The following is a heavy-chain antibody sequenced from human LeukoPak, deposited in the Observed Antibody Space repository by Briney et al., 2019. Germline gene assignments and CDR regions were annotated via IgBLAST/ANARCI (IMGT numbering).Heavy chain of an antibody. V-gene: IGHV3-53*01. CDR3: ARRYYYNSRGNYGLDY. J-gene: IGHJ4*02. CDR1: GFTFSSYE. CDR2: IYSGDTGGNT. D-gene: IGHD3-10*01. Sequence: GGSLRLSCAASGFTFSSYEMNWVRQAPGKGLEWVSVIYSGDTGGNTYYADSVKGRFTISRDNSNNTVFLQMNSLRGEDTAVYYCARRYYYNSRGNYGLDYWGQGTLVTVSS.